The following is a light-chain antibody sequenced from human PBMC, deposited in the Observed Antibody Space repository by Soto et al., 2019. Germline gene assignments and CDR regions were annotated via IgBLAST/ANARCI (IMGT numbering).Light chain of an antibody. V-gene: IGLV3-21*02. CDR3: QVWNITTDHYV. CDR1: NIGSTS. CDR2: DDN. J-gene: IGLJ1*01. Sequence: SYELTQPPSVSVAPGQTARITCGGNNIGSTSVHWYQQRPGRAPVLVVYDDNDRPSGIPERFSGSNSENTATLTITRVEAGDEADYYCQVWNITTDHYVFGTGTKVTVL.